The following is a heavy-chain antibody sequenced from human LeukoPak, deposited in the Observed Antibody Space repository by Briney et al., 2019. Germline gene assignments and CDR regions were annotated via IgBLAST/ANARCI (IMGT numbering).Heavy chain of an antibody. CDR3: AGTYSSGWYGNWFDP. V-gene: IGHV4-38-2*02. CDR2: IYHSGST. CDR1: GYSISSGYY. J-gene: IGHJ5*02. D-gene: IGHD6-19*01. Sequence: PSETLSLTCTVSGYSISSGYYWGWIRQPPGKGLEWIGSIYHSGSTYYNPSLKSRVTISVDTSKNQFSLKLSSVTAADTAVYYCAGTYSSGWYGNWFDPWGQGTLVTVSS.